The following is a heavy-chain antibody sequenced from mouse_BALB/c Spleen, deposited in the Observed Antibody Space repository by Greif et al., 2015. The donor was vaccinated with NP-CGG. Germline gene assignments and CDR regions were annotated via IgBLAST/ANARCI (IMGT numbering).Heavy chain of an antibody. D-gene: IGHD2-4*01. J-gene: IGHJ3*01. Sequence: EVKVVESGGGLVKPGGSPKLSCAASGFTFSSYAMSWVRQTPEKRLEWVASISSGGSTYYPDSVKGRFTISRDNARNILYLQMSSLRSEDTAMYYCARGGAMITTFAYWGQGTLVTVSA. CDR1: GFTFSSYA. V-gene: IGHV5-6-5*01. CDR2: ISSGGST. CDR3: ARGGAMITTFAY.